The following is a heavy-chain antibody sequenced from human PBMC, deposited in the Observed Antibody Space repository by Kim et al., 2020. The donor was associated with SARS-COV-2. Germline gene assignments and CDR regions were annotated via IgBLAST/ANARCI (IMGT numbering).Heavy chain of an antibody. J-gene: IGHJ4*02. CDR1: GGSISGYSYY. V-gene: IGHV4-39*01. CDR3: ARQRIPAAGGGIDN. CDR2: LHDSGSTHYST. Sequence: SETLSLTCTVSGGSISGYSYYWDWIRQPPGKGLEWIASLHDSGSTHYSTYHNPSLKSRVTISGDTSKKQFSLKLSSVTATDTAIYYCARQRIPAAGGGIDNWGQGTLVTVSS. D-gene: IGHD6-25*01.